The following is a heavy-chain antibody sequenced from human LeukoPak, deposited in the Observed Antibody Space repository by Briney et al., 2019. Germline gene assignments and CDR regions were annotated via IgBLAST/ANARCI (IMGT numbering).Heavy chain of an antibody. D-gene: IGHD1-26*01. V-gene: IGHV3-21*01. CDR2: ISSSSSYI. CDR3: ARSVYRGDAFDI. J-gene: IGHJ3*02. Sequence: GGSLRLSCAASGFTFSSYSMNWVRQAPGKGLEWVSSISSSSSYIYYADSVKGRFTISRDNAKNSLYLQMNSLRAEDTAVYYCARSVYRGDAFDIWGQGAMVTVSS. CDR1: GFTFSSYS.